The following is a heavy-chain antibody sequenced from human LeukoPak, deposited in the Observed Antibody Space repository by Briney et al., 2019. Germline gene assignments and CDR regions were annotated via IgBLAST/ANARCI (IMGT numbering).Heavy chain of an antibody. D-gene: IGHD6-19*01. Sequence: GGSLRLSCAASGFTFSSYAMSWVRQAPGKGLEWVSAISGSGGSTYYADSVKGRFTISRDNSKNTLYLQMNSLRAEDTAVYYCAKDWLRYSSGELFDYWGQGTLVTVSS. CDR1: GFTFSSYA. CDR2: ISGSGGST. CDR3: AKDWLRYSSGELFDY. J-gene: IGHJ4*02. V-gene: IGHV3-23*01.